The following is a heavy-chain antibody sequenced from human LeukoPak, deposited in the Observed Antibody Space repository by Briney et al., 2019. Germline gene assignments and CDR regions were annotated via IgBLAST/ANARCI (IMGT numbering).Heavy chain of an antibody. D-gene: IGHD4-23*01. J-gene: IGHJ4*02. CDR3: AKERGHSKPFDY. Sequence: GGSLRLSCEVSGFIFSYYGMNWVRQAPGKGLEWVSAISDSGDATYYADSVKGRFTISRDNSKSTLYLQMNNLRAEDTALYYCAKERGHSKPFDYWGQGTLVILSS. CDR1: GFIFSYYG. V-gene: IGHV3-23*01. CDR2: ISDSGDAT.